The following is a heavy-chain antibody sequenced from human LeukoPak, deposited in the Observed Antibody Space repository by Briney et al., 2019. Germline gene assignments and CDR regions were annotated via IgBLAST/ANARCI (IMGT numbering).Heavy chain of an antibody. CDR1: GFNFRSYG. Sequence: PGGSLRLSCAASGFNFRSYGMHWVRQAPGKGLEWVAVISYDGGNKYYADSVKGRFTISRDNSKNTLFLQMNSLRAEDTAVYYCSKAEGLPLRFLEWLIDYWGQGTLVTVSS. V-gene: IGHV3-30*18. D-gene: IGHD3-3*01. CDR3: SKAEGLPLRFLEWLIDY. CDR2: ISYDGGNK. J-gene: IGHJ4*02.